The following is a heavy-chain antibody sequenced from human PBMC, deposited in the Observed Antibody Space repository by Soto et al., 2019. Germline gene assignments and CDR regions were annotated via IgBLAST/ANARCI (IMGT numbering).Heavy chain of an antibody. CDR3: AREYSGYDYDADAFDI. CDR1: GFTFSDYY. V-gene: IGHV3-11*01. CDR2: ISSSGSTI. Sequence: PGGSLRLSCAASGFTFSDYYMSWIRQAPGKGLEWVSYISSSGSTIYYADSVKGRFTISRDNAKNSLYLQMNSLRAEDTAVYYCAREYSGYDYDADAFDIWGQGTMVTVSS. D-gene: IGHD5-12*01. J-gene: IGHJ3*02.